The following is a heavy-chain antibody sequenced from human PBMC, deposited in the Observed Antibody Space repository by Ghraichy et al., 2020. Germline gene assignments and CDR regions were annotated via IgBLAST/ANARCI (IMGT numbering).Heavy chain of an antibody. CDR1: GFTFSSYS. D-gene: IGHD6-19*01. CDR3: ARSIAVAGPGAR. V-gene: IGHV3-48*04. J-gene: IGHJ4*02. Sequence: GGSLRLSCAASGFTFSSYSMNWVRQAPGKGLEWVSYISSSSTIYYADSVKGRFTISRDNAKNSLYLQMNSLRAEDTAVYYCARSIAVAGPGARWGQGTLVTVSS. CDR2: ISSSSTI.